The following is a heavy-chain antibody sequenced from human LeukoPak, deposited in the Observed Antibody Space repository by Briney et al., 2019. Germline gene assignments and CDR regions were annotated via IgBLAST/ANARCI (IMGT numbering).Heavy chain of an antibody. V-gene: IGHV4-39*01. CDR2: IYYSGST. Sequence: SETLALTCSLSGGDFDSGSHSWAWIRQPPGKGLEWIGNIYYSGSTYYNPSLKSRVTISVDTSKNQFSLKLSSVTAADTAVYYCARIYDPWGQGILVTVSS. CDR1: GGDFDSGSHS. J-gene: IGHJ5*02. D-gene: IGHD3-22*01. CDR3: ARIYDP.